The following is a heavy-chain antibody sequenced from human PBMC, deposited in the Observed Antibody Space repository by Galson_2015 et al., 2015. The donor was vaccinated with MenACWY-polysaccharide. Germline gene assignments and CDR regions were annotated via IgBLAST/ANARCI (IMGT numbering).Heavy chain of an antibody. J-gene: IGHJ4*02. CDR3: ARGRYSGTDSPYYFQY. D-gene: IGHD5-12*01. Sequence: QSGEEVKKPGESLTISCKGSGYSFTKHWIGWVRQMHGKGLEWMGIIYPGESDTRYSPSFQGHVTISDDRSISTAYLQWSSLRASDTAMCYCARGRYSGTDSPYYFQYWGQGTLVTVSS. V-gene: IGHV5-51*01. CDR1: GYSFTKHW. CDR2: IYPGESDT.